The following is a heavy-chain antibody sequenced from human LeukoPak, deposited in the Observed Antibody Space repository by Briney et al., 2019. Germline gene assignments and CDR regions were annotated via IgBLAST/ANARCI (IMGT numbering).Heavy chain of an antibody. J-gene: IGHJ6*03. CDR3: ARDKLRGSAGNYYYMDV. CDR1: GFTFSSYA. V-gene: IGHV3-30*04. D-gene: IGHD1-26*01. CDR2: ISYDGSNK. Sequence: PGGSLRLSCAASGFTFSSYAMHWVRQALGKGLEWVAVISYDGSNKYYADSVKARFTISRDNSKNTLYLQMNSLSADDTAVYYCARDKLRGSAGNYYYMDVWGKGTTVTVSS.